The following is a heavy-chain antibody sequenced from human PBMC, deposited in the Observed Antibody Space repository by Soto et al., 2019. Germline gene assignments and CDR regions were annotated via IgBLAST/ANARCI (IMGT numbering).Heavy chain of an antibody. CDR1: GGSISSGGYY. D-gene: IGHD2-21*02. CDR2: IYYRGST. CDR3: AREPCGGDCYGYYYHGMDV. V-gene: IGHV4-31*03. J-gene: IGHJ6*02. Sequence: SETLSLTCSVSGGSISSGGYYWSWIRQHPGKGLEWIAYIYYRGSTYYKPSLKSRVTISVDTSKNQYSLKLSSVTAAVTAMYYCAREPCGGDCYGYYYHGMDVWGQGTTVT.